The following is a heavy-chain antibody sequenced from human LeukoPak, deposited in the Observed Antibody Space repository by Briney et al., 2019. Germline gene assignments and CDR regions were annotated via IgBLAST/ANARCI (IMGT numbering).Heavy chain of an antibody. J-gene: IGHJ4*02. CDR3: AKGGWLEY. CDR2: ISTLDGST. V-gene: IGHV3-23*01. CDR1: GFTFSSYW. Sequence: PGGSLRLSCAASGFTFSSYWMHWVRQAPGKGLEWVSAISTLDGSTYYADSVKGRFTISRDNSKNTLYLQMNSLRAEDTAIYYCAKGGWLEYWGQGTLVTVSS. D-gene: IGHD6-19*01.